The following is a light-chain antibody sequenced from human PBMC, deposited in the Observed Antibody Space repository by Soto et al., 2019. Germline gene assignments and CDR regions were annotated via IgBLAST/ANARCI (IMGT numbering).Light chain of an antibody. CDR2: LGS. CDR3: MQALQTPWT. CDR1: QSLLHSNGYSY. V-gene: IGKV2-28*01. Sequence: IVMLQSPVSLPVTHGEPASKSCRSSQSLLHSNGYSYLDWYLQKPGQSPQLLIYLGSNRASGVPDRFSGSGSGTDFTLKITRVEAEDVGVYYCMQALQTPWTFGQGAKVDIK. J-gene: IGKJ1*01.